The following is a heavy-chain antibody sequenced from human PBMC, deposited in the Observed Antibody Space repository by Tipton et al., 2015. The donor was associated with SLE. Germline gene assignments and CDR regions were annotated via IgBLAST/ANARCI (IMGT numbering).Heavy chain of an antibody. V-gene: IGHV4-61*02. CDR3: ARLYSGLDH. J-gene: IGHJ4*02. CDR1: GDSIGSGSYY. CDR2: IYASGST. Sequence: TLSLTCTVSGDSIGSGSYYWSWIRQPAGKGLEWIGRIYASGSTNYNPSLKSRVTISVDTSKNQFSLKVSSVTAADTAVYYCARLYSGLDHWGQGTLVTVSS. D-gene: IGHD1-26*01.